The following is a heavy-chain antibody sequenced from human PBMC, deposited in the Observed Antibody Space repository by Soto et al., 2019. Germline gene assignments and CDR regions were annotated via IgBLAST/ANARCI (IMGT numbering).Heavy chain of an antibody. CDR3: ARHTYYYGSGNTNNWFDP. D-gene: IGHD3-10*01. J-gene: IGHJ5*02. V-gene: IGHV1-18*01. CDR2: ISAYNGNT. CDR1: GYTFTSYG. Sequence: GASVKVSCKASGYTFTSYGISWVRQAPGQGLEWMGWISAYNGNTNYAQKLQGHVTISADKSISTAYLQWSSLKASDTAMYYCARHTYYYGSGNTNNWFDPWGQGTLVTVSS.